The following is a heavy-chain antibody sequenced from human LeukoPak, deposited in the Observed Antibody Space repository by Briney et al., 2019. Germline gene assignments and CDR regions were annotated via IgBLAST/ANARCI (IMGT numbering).Heavy chain of an antibody. J-gene: IGHJ4*02. CDR2: INPNTGGT. V-gene: IGHV1-2*02. CDR3: ARAEGNAFFDY. CDR1: GYTFTGFY. Sequence: VSVKVSCKASGYTFTGFYMHRVRQAPGQGLEWMGWINPNTGGTNYAQKFQGRVTMTRDTSISTAYMELSRLRSDDTAVYYCARAEGNAFFDYWGQGTLVTVSS.